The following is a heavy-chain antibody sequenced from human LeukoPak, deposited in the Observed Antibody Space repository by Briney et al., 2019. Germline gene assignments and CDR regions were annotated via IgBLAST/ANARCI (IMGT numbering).Heavy chain of an antibody. CDR3: ARAGAARVLNWFDP. V-gene: IGHV3-30*03. Sequence: GRSLRLSCAASGFTFSSYGMHWVRQAPGKGLEWVAVISYDGSNKYYADSVKGRFTISRDNAKNSLYLQMNSLRAEDTAVYYCARAGAARVLNWFDPWGQGTLVTVSS. D-gene: IGHD6-6*01. CDR1: GFTFSSYG. CDR2: ISYDGSNK. J-gene: IGHJ5*02.